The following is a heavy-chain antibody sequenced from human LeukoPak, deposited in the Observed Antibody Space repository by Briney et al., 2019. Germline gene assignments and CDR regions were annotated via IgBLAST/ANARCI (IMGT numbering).Heavy chain of an antibody. CDR2: IYTSGST. D-gene: IGHD5-18*01. Sequence: SETLSLTCTVSGGSISSGSYYWSWIRQPAGKGLEWIGRIYTSGSTNYNPSLKSRVTISVDTSKNQFSLKLSSVTAADTAVYYCARLLREDTAMDIGFDYWGQGTLVTVSS. CDR1: GGSISSGSYY. CDR3: ARLLREDTAMDIGFDY. V-gene: IGHV4-61*02. J-gene: IGHJ4*02.